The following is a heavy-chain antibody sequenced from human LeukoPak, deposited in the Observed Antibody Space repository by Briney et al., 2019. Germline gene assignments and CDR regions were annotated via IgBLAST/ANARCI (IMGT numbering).Heavy chain of an antibody. Sequence: GGSLRLSCAASGFTFSNVWMAWVRQAPGKGLEWVANINQDGSTKQYVDSVRGRFTISRDNAKNSVYLQMNSLRAEDTALYHCARDMSGSLDYWSQGTLVTVSS. CDR2: INQDGSTK. CDR1: GFTFSNVW. D-gene: IGHD6-13*01. CDR3: ARDMSGSLDY. V-gene: IGHV3-7*01. J-gene: IGHJ4*02.